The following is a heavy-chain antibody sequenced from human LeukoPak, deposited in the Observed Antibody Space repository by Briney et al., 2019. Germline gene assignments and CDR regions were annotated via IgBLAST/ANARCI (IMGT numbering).Heavy chain of an antibody. CDR3: ARVRNDYGDYDAY. J-gene: IGHJ4*02. D-gene: IGHD4-17*01. CDR1: GGSISSYY. Sequence: SETLSLTCTVSGGSISSYYWNWIRQHPGKGLEWIGYIYYSGSTYYNPSLKSRVTISVDTSKNQFSLKLNSMTAADTAVYYCARVRNDYGDYDAYWGQGTLVTVSS. V-gene: IGHV4-59*06. CDR2: IYYSGST.